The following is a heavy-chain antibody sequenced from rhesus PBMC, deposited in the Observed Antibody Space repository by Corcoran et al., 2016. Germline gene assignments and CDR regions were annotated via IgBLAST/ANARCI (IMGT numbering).Heavy chain of an antibody. J-gene: IGHJ5-1*01. Sequence: EVQLVQSGAEVKKPGASVKISCKASGYTFTDYSLHWLRHAPGKGLEWMGRVEPKDGEADYAPRFQDRVTITADTSTDTAYMELSSLRSEDTAMYYFRTVGSHSVIDRFDVWGPGVLVTVSS. CDR3: RTVGSHSVIDRFDV. V-gene: IGHV1-111*02. D-gene: IGHD1-44*01. CDR1: GYTFTDYS. CDR2: VEPKDGEA.